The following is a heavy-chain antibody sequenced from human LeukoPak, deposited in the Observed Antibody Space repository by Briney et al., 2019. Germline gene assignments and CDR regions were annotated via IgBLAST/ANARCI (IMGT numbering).Heavy chain of an antibody. CDR3: ARRYCSGVSCYPDY. V-gene: IGHV1-2*02. CDR2: INPSGGVT. D-gene: IGHD2-15*01. CDR1: GYTFSGYY. J-gene: IGHJ4*02. Sequence: ASVRVSCKASGYTFSGYYIHWVRQAPGQGLEWMGWINPSGGVTKYAQKFQGRVTMTRDMSISTAYMELSRLTSDDTAVYFCARRYCSGVSCYPDYWGQGTLVTVSS.